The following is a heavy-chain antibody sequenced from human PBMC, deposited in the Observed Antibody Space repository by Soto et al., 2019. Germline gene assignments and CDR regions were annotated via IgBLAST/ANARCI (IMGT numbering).Heavy chain of an antibody. CDR3: AGDGQGYPH. J-gene: IGHJ4*02. CDR2: IKEDGSEK. CDR1: GFTFNAYW. V-gene: IGHV3-7*04. Sequence: EVQLVDSGGDLVQPGGSLRLSCTASGFTFNAYWMSWVRQAPGRGLEWVANIKEDGSEKYYVDSVKGRFTISRDNAKNSLYRQMNSLRAEDTAVYYCAGDGQGYPHWGQGTLVTVSS. D-gene: IGHD5-12*01.